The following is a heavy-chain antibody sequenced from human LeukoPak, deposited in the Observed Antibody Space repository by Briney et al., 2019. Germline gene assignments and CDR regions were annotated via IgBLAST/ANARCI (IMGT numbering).Heavy chain of an antibody. D-gene: IGHD3-22*01. J-gene: IGHJ6*03. CDR1: GGFISSYY. CDR2: IYTSGST. Sequence: PSETLSLTCTVSGGFISSYYWSWIRQPAGKGLEWIGRIYTSGSTNYNPSLKSRVTISVDKSKNQFSLKLSSVTAADTAVYYCARVNYYDSSGYYAYYYYMDVWGKGTTVTVSS. CDR3: ARVNYYDSSGYYAYYYYMDV. V-gene: IGHV4-4*07.